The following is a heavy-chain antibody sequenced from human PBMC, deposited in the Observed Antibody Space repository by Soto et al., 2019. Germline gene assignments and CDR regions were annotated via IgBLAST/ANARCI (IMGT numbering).Heavy chain of an antibody. J-gene: IGHJ5*02. Sequence: QVQLVQSGAEVKKPGSSVKVSCKASGGTFSSYAISWVRQAPGQGLEWMGGIIPIFGTANYAQKFQGRVTITADESTSTAYMELSRLRSEDTAVYYCARGYCSSTSCYRRPHNWFDPWGQGTLVTVSS. CDR2: IIPIFGTA. D-gene: IGHD2-2*01. CDR3: ARGYCSSTSCYRRPHNWFDP. CDR1: GGTFSSYA. V-gene: IGHV1-69*01.